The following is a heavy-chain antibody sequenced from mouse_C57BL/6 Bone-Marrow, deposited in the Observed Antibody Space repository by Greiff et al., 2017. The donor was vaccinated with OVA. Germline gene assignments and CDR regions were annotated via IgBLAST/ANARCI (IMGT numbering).Heavy chain of an antibody. CDR3: ASPATTVVLDY. V-gene: IGHV1-64*01. J-gene: IGHJ2*01. Sequence: QVQLQQSGAELVKPGASVKLSCKASGYTFTSYWMHWVKQRPGQGLEWIGMIHPNSGSTNYNEKFKSKATLTVDKSSSTAYMQLSSLTSEDSAVYYCASPATTVVLDYGGQGTTLTVSS. D-gene: IGHD1-1*01. CDR2: IHPNSGST. CDR1: GYTFTSYW.